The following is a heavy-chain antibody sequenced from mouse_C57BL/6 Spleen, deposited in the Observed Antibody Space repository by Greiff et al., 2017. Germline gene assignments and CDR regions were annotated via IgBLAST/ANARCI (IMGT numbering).Heavy chain of an antibody. J-gene: IGHJ3*01. V-gene: IGHV5-12*01. D-gene: IGHD2-5*01. CDR3: ARQGYSNYAWFAY. CDR1: GFTFSDYY. Sequence: EVKLVESGGGLVQPGGSLKLSCAASGFTFSDYYMYWVRQTPEKRLEWVAYISNGGGSTYYPDTLKGRFTISRDNAKNTLYLQMSRLKSEDTAMYYCARQGYSNYAWFAYWGQGTLVTVSA. CDR2: ISNGGGST.